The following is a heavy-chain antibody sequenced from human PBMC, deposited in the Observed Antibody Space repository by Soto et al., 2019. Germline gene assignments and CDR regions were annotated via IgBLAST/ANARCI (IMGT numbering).Heavy chain of an antibody. Sequence: ITLKESGPTLVKPTQTLTLTCTFSGFSLNTGGVGVGWVRQPRGKAMEWLALIYWDDDERYRPSLRSRLNITKDPINKRVVLTMTSMDPEDTAKDYCVRNWWYYGGDYYYGMDAWGQGPTVTVSS. J-gene: IGHJ6*02. CDR3: VRNWWYYGGDYYYGMDA. CDR2: IYWDDDE. V-gene: IGHV2-5*02. D-gene: IGHD3-10*01. CDR1: GFSLNTGGVG.